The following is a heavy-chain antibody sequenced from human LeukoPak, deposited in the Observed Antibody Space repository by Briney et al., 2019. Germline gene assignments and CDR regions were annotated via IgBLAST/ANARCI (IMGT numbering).Heavy chain of an antibody. V-gene: IGHV4-59*12. CDR1: GGSISSYY. CDR3: VRVANSWSVFDY. D-gene: IGHD4-11*01. J-gene: IGHJ4*02. Sequence: PSETLSLTCTVSGGSISSYYWSWIRQPPGKGLEWIGYIYYSGSTNYKPSLKSRLTLSVDTSKNQFSLRLSSVTAADTAVYYCVRVANSWSVFDYWGQGTVVTVSS. CDR2: IYYSGST.